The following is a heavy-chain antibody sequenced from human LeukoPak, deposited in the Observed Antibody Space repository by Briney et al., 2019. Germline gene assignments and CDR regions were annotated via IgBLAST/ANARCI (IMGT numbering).Heavy chain of an antibody. CDR1: GGSISSSSYH. D-gene: IGHD3-22*01. CDR2: IYYGGST. J-gene: IGHJ3*02. Sequence: PSETLSLTCTVSGGSISSSSYHWGWIRQPPGKGLDWIGTIYYGGSTYYNPSLKSRVTISVDTSKKQFSLKLTSVTAADAAVYYCARLGDYYDSSGYFDAFDIWGQGTMVTVFS. V-gene: IGHV4-39*01. CDR3: ARLGDYYDSSGYFDAFDI.